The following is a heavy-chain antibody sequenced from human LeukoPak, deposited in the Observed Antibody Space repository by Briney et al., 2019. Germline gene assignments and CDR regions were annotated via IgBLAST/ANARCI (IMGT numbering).Heavy chain of an antibody. CDR2: ISSSAATI. V-gene: IGHV3-48*01. J-gene: IGHJ4*02. CDR3: AGGQGYLIQL. D-gene: IGHD2-15*01. Sequence: GGSLRLSCAASGFAFSTYSMNWVRQAPGNGLEWVSSISSSAATIHYADSVKGRFTISRDNAKNSLYLQINNLRAEDTAVYYCAGGQGYLIQLWGQGTLVTVSS. CDR1: GFAFSTYS.